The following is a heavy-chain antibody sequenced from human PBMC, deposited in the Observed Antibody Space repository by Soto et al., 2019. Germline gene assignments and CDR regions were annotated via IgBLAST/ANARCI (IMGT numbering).Heavy chain of an antibody. D-gene: IGHD5-12*01. CDR1: GGSISSYY. CDR2: IYSSRIT. CDR3: ARARDGYNLGSYYFDY. V-gene: IGHV4-59*01. J-gene: IGHJ4*02. Sequence: SETLSLTCTVSGGSISSYYWNWIRQHPGKGLEWIGYIYSSRITNYNPSLKSRVTISVDTSKNQFTLKLSSVTAADTAVYYCARARDGYNLGSYYFDYWGQGTLVTV.